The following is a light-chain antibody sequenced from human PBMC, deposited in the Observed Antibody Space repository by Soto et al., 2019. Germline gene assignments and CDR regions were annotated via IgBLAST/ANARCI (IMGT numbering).Light chain of an antibody. CDR2: AAT. J-gene: IGKJ2*01. Sequence: DIQMTQSPSSLSASLGDRVTITCRASQSINNYLNWYQQEEGKAPKLLIYAATSLQSGVPSRFSGSGSGTEFTLTINGLQPGDFATYYCQQSYNSPYTFGLGTKLEIK. V-gene: IGKV1-39*01. CDR3: QQSYNSPYT. CDR1: QSINNY.